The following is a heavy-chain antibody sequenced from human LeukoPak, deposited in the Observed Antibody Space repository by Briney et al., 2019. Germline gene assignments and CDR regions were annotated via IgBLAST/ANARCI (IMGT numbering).Heavy chain of an antibody. D-gene: IGHD6-19*01. Sequence: PGGSLRLSCVASGFTFRSYWMSWVRQAPGKGPEWVANIQHDGREKNYIDSVQGRFTISRDNAKTSLYLQLSSLRVEDTAVYYCARDSTVATYYGVDVWGQGTTVTVSS. CDR3: ARDSTVATYYGVDV. CDR2: IQHDGREK. J-gene: IGHJ6*02. V-gene: IGHV3-7*01. CDR1: GFTFRSYW.